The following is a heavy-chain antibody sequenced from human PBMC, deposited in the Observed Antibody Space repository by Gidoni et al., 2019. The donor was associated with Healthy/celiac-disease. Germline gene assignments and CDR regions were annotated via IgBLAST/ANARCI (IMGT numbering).Heavy chain of an antibody. J-gene: IGHJ4*02. CDR1: GFTFSSYW. Sequence: EVQLVESGGGLVQPGGSLRLSCAASGFTFSSYWIPWVRQAPGKGLVWVSRMNSDGSSTSYADSVKGRFTISRDNAKNTLYLQMNSLRAEDTAVYYCARGPIDYYDSSGYYGYWGQGTLVTVSS. D-gene: IGHD3-22*01. V-gene: IGHV3-74*01. CDR2: MNSDGSST. CDR3: ARGPIDYYDSSGYYGY.